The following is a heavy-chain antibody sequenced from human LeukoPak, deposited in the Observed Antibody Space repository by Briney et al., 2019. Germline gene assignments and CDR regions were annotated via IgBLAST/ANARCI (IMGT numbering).Heavy chain of an antibody. V-gene: IGHV1-2*02. CDR1: GYTFTGYY. D-gene: IGHD5-18*01. J-gene: IGHJ5*02. Sequence: ASVKVSCKASGYTFTGYYKHWVRQAPGQGLEWMGWINPNSGGTNYAQKFQGRVTMTRDTSISTAYMELSRLRSDDTAVYYCARAGLIQLWLHWFDPWGQGTLVTVSS. CDR2: INPNSGGT. CDR3: ARAGLIQLWLHWFDP.